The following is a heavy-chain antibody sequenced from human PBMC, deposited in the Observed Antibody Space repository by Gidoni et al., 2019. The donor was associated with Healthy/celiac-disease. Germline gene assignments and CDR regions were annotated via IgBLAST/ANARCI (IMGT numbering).Heavy chain of an antibody. CDR3: ARGRYEQLVFDY. Sequence: QVQLVESGGGVVQPGRSLRLSCAASGFTFSSYGMHWVRQAPGKGLGWVAVIWYDGSNKYYADSVKGRFTITRDNSKNTLYLQMNSLRAEDTAVYYCARGRYEQLVFDYWGQGTLVTVSS. D-gene: IGHD6-6*01. J-gene: IGHJ4*02. V-gene: IGHV3-33*01. CDR1: GFTFSSYG. CDR2: IWYDGSNK.